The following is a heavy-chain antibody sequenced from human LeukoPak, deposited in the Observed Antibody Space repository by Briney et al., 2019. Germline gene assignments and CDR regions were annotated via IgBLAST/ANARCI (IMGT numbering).Heavy chain of an antibody. V-gene: IGHV3-48*04. CDR1: GFTVSSNY. Sequence: GGSLRLSCTASGFTVSSNYMNWVRQAPGKGLEWVSYISDTGSTIYYADSVEGRFTISRDSAKNSLYLQMNSLRAEDTAVYYCAKSGLNRFDYWGQGTLVTVSS. CDR2: ISDTGSTI. J-gene: IGHJ4*02. CDR3: AKSGLNRFDY. D-gene: IGHD1-14*01.